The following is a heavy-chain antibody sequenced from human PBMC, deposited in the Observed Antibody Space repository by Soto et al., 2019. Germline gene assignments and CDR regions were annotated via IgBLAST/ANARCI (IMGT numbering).Heavy chain of an antibody. Sequence: GGSLRLSCASSGFTFSSYAMSLVRQAPGKGLEWVSAISGSGGSTYYADSVKGRFTISRDNSKNTLYLQMNSLRAEDTAVYYCAKPQYEYDFWSGYDYWGQGTLVTVSS. CDR3: AKPQYEYDFWSGYDY. V-gene: IGHV3-23*01. CDR1: GFTFSSYA. CDR2: ISGSGGST. D-gene: IGHD3-3*01. J-gene: IGHJ4*02.